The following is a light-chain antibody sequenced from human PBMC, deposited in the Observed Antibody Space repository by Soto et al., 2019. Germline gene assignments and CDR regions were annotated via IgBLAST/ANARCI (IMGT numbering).Light chain of an antibody. Sequence: QSALTQPASVSGSPGQSITLSCTGTSSDVGRYSYVSWYQQHPDKAPRLLLFDVRDRPSGISSRFSGSKSGNTAFRTISGLQAEDEAAYYCSSYTTTNLVVFGPGTKLTVL. CDR2: DVR. J-gene: IGLJ1*01. CDR1: SSDVGRYSY. V-gene: IGLV2-14*03. CDR3: SSYTTTNLVV.